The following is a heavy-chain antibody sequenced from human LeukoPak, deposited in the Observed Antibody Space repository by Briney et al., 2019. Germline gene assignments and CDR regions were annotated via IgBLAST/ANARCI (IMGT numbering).Heavy chain of an antibody. CDR1: GYSFTSYW. D-gene: IGHD5-24*01. Sequence: GESLKISCKGSGYSFTSYWIGWVRQMPGKGLEWMGIIYPGDSDTRYSPSFQGRVTISADKSISTAYLQWSSLKASDTAMYYCARLGSEMATIPNYYFDYWGQGTLVTVSS. V-gene: IGHV5-51*01. CDR3: ARLGSEMATIPNYYFDY. CDR2: IYPGDSDT. J-gene: IGHJ4*02.